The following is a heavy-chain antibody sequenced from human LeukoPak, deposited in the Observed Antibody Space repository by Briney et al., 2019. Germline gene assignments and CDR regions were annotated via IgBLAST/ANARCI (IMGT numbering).Heavy chain of an antibody. Sequence: SVKVSCKASGGTFSSYAISWVRQAPGQGLEWMGGIIPIFGTANYAQKFQGRATITADESTSTAYMELSSLRSEDTAVYYCARYYGLYYYYGMDVWGQGTTVTVSS. V-gene: IGHV1-69*01. CDR1: GGTFSSYA. CDR3: ARYYGLYYYYGMDV. D-gene: IGHD3-10*01. J-gene: IGHJ6*02. CDR2: IIPIFGTA.